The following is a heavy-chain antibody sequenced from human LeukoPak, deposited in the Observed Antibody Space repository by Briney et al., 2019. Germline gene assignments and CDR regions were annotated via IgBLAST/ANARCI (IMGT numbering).Heavy chain of an antibody. Sequence: GGSLRLSCAASGFTCSGYSMNWIRQAPGRGLEWVSYISSTSTTIYYKDSVKGRFTISRGNAKNSLYLHMTSLTVEDTAVYYCVRNDGDDAFDIWGQGTMVTVSS. D-gene: IGHD4-17*01. J-gene: IGHJ3*02. V-gene: IGHV3-48*01. CDR1: GFTCSGYS. CDR2: ISSTSTTI. CDR3: VRNDGDDAFDI.